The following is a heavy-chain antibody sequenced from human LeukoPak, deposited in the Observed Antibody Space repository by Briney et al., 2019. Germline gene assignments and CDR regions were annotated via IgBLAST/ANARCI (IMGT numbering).Heavy chain of an antibody. CDR3: ASMVRGVIEDDY. CDR2: IDPSDSYT. D-gene: IGHD3-10*01. Sequence: GESLRISCKGSGYSFTSYWISWVRQMPGKGVEWMGRIDPSDSYTNYSPSFQGHVTISADKSISTAYLQWSSLKASDTAMYYCASMVRGVIEDDYWGQGTLVTVSS. CDR1: GYSFTSYW. J-gene: IGHJ4*02. V-gene: IGHV5-10-1*01.